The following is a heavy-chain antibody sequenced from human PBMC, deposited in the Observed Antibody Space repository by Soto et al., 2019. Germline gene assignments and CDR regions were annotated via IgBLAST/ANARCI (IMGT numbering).Heavy chain of an antibody. D-gene: IGHD6-13*01. CDR2: TYYRSKWYN. Sequence: TLSLTCAISGDSVSSNSAAWNWIRQSPSRGLEWLGRTYYRSKWYNDYAVSVKSRITINPDTSKNQFSLQLNSVTPEDTAVYYCARDRGIAAAGENYYYYYGMDVWGQGTTVTVSS. V-gene: IGHV6-1*01. CDR1: GDSVSSNSAA. CDR3: ARDRGIAAAGENYYYYYGMDV. J-gene: IGHJ6*02.